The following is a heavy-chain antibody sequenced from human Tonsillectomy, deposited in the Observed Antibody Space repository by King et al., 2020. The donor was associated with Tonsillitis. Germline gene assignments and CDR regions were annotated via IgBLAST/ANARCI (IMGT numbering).Heavy chain of an antibody. CDR1: GGSISSSSYY. D-gene: IGHD6-19*01. V-gene: IGHV4-39*01. CDR2: IYYSGST. J-gene: IGHJ3*02. CDR3: ASTLSSGDAFDI. Sequence: LQLQESGPGLVKPSETLSLTCTVSGGSISSSSYYWGWIRQPPGKGLEWIGSIYYSGSTYYNPSLKSRVTISVDTSKNQFPLKLSSVTAADTAVYYCASTLSSGDAFDIWGQGTMVTVSS.